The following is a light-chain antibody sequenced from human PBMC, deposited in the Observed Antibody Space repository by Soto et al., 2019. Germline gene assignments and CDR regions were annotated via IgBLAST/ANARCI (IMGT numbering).Light chain of an antibody. J-gene: IGKJ1*01. CDR1: QSVSSSN. V-gene: IGKV3-20*01. Sequence: MVMTQAPGSLPLTQEERATLSCRASQSVSSSNLAWYQQKPGQAPRLLIYGASSRATGIPDRFSGSGSGTDFTLTISRLEPEDFAVYYCQQYGSSPETFGQGTKVDIK. CDR2: GAS. CDR3: QQYGSSPET.